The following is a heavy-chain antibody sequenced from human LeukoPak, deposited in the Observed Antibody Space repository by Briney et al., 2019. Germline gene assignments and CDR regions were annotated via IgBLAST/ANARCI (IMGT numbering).Heavy chain of an antibody. D-gene: IGHD3-22*01. CDR2: IYYSGST. V-gene: IGHV4-39*01. CDR3: AGGSSGYYFDY. J-gene: IGHJ4*02. Sequence: SETLSLTCTVSGGSISSSSYYWGWIRQPPGKGLEWIGSIYYSGSTYYNPSLKSRVTMSVDTSKNQFSLKLSSVTAADTAVYYCAGGSSGYYFDYWGQGTLVTVSS. CDR1: GGSISSSSYY.